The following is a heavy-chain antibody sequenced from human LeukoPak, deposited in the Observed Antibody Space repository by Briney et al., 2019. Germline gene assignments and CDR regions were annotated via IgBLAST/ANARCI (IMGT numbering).Heavy chain of an antibody. CDR2: IKKDGTEE. J-gene: IGHJ3*01. CDR3: ARSHPNRNALDL. Sequence: GRSLSLSSAASGLALNSYMISWGCEGPGGGLGWLDNIKKDGTEESYLHSVKGRFTVSRDNAKNSLSLHMNSLRGEDTAVYYCARSHPNRNALDLWGQGTMVTISS. V-gene: IGHV3-7*01. D-gene: IGHD1-14*01. CDR1: GLALNSYM.